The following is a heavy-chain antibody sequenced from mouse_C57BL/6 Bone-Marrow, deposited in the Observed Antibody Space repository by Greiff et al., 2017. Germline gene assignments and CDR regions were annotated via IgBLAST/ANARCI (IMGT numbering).Heavy chain of an antibody. Sequence: QVQLQQSGAELVRPGTSVKVSCKASGYAFTNYLIEWVKQRPGQGLEWIGMVNPGSGGTNYNEKFKGKATLTADKSSSTAYMQLSSLTSEYSAVYFCASGEYGGWFAYWGQGTLVTVSA. D-gene: IGHD1-1*01. CDR2: VNPGSGGT. CDR1: GYAFTNYL. J-gene: IGHJ3*01. V-gene: IGHV1-54*01. CDR3: ASGEYGGWFAY.